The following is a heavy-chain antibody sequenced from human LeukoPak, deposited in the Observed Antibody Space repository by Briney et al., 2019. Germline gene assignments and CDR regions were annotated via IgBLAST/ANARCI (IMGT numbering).Heavy chain of an antibody. V-gene: IGHV4-34*01. CDR1: GGSFSGYY. D-gene: IGHD3-10*01. Sequence: PSETPSLTCAVYGGSFSGYYWSWIRQPPGRGLEWIGEINHSGSTNYNPSLKSRVTISVDTSKNQFSLKLSSVTAADTAVYYCARQGYYYGSGSFDYWGQGTLVTVSS. J-gene: IGHJ4*02. CDR2: INHSGST. CDR3: ARQGYYYGSGSFDY.